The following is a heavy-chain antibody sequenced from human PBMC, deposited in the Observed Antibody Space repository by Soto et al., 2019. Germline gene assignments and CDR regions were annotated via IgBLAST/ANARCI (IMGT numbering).Heavy chain of an antibody. V-gene: IGHV1-18*01. CDR2: ISAHNGNK. CDR3: ARTGTAMPTRENY. D-gene: IGHD5-18*01. CDR1: GYTFTSYG. J-gene: IGHJ4*02. Sequence: QVQLVQSGAEVKKPGASVKVSCKASGYTFTSYGITWVRQAPGQGLEWMGWISAHNGNKKYAQKFQGRVTMTTDTSTSTAYMDMRSLRSDDTAVYYCARTGTAMPTRENYWGQGTLVTVSA.